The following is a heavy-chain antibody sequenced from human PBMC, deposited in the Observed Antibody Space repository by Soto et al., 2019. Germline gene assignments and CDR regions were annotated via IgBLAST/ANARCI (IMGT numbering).Heavy chain of an antibody. Sequence: GGSLRLSCTASGFTFGDYAMSWFRQAPGKGLEWVGFIRSKAYGGTTEYAASVKGRFTISRDDSKSIAYLQMNSLKTEDTAVYYCTKEYSSSWYPYFQHWGQGTLVTVSS. J-gene: IGHJ1*01. CDR3: TKEYSSSWYPYFQH. CDR2: IRSKAYGGTT. V-gene: IGHV3-49*03. D-gene: IGHD6-13*01. CDR1: GFTFGDYA.